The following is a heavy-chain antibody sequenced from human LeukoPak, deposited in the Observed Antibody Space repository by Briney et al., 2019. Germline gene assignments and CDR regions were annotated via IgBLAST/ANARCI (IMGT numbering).Heavy chain of an antibody. V-gene: IGHV1-46*01. J-gene: IGHJ6*02. CDR1: GYTFTSYY. D-gene: IGHD6-13*01. Sequence: ASVKVSCKASGYTFTSYYMHWVRQAPGQGLEWVGIINPSGGSTSYAQKFQGRVTMTRDTSISTAYMELRSLRSDDTAVYYCARVGSSSSWYTWAYYYGMDVWSQGTTVTVSS. CDR3: ARVGSSSSWYTWAYYYGMDV. CDR2: INPSGGST.